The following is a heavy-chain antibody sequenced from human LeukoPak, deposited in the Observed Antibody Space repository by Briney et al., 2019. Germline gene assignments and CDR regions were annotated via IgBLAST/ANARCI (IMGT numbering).Heavy chain of an antibody. CDR1: GGSISSYY. CDR3: ASVAVAGQSDY. J-gene: IGHJ4*02. CDR2: INHSGST. V-gene: IGHV4-34*01. D-gene: IGHD6-19*01. Sequence: SETLSLTCTVSGGSISSYYWSWIRQPPGKGLEWIGEINHSGSTNYNPSLKSRVTISVDTSKNQFSLKLSSVTAADTAVYYCASVAVAGQSDYWGQGTLVTVSS.